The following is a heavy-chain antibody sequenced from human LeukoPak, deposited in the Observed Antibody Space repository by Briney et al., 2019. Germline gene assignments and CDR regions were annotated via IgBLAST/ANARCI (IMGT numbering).Heavy chain of an antibody. Sequence: PSESLSLTCAVSGGSISSSNWWSWVRQPPGKGLEWIGDIYHSGSTNYNPSLKSRVTISVDKSKNQFSLKLSSVTAADTAVYYCARDRGDIVVVPAASWFDPWGQGTLVTVSS. D-gene: IGHD2-2*01. CDR3: ARDRGDIVVVPAASWFDP. V-gene: IGHV4-4*02. CDR1: GGSISSSNW. J-gene: IGHJ5*02. CDR2: IYHSGST.